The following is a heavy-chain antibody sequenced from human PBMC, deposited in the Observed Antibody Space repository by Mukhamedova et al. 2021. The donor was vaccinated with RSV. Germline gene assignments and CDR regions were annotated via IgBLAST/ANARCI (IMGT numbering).Heavy chain of an antibody. D-gene: IGHD5-18*01. V-gene: IGHV3-74*01. CDR3: ARVGNTYGYGY. J-gene: IGHJ4*02. CDR2: ITSDGSNT. CDR1: NYW. Sequence: NYWMHWVRQVPGKGLVWVSRITSDGSNTAYADSVKGRFTISRDNAKNTVYLQMNSLRAEDTAAYYCARVGNTYGYGYWGQGTLVT.